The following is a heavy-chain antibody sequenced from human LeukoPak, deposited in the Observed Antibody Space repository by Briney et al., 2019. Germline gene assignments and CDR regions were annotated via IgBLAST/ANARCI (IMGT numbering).Heavy chain of an antibody. J-gene: IGHJ5*02. Sequence: SVKVSCKASGGTFSSYAISWVRQAPGQGLEWMGGIIPIFGTANYAQKFQGRVTITTDESTSTAYMELSSLRSEDTAVYYCARDLSYYDSRGYSSNWFDPWGQGTLVTVSS. CDR1: GGTFSSYA. D-gene: IGHD3-22*01. CDR2: IIPIFGTA. V-gene: IGHV1-69*05. CDR3: ARDLSYYDSRGYSSNWFDP.